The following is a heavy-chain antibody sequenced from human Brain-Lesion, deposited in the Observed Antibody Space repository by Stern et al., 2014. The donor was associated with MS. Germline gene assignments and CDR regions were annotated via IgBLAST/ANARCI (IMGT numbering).Heavy chain of an antibody. D-gene: IGHD3-16*01. CDR2: INRDGSDT. Sequence: VQLVESGGGLVKPGGSLILSCAASGFKLSSYWMDWVRQFPEKGLSWASQINRDGSDTSYADAVKGRFSISRDNIRNMLYLRMTSLRAEDTAVYYCARGVGDYWGQGARVTASS. CDR3: ARGVGDY. V-gene: IGHV3-74*02. J-gene: IGHJ4*02. CDR1: GFKLSSYW.